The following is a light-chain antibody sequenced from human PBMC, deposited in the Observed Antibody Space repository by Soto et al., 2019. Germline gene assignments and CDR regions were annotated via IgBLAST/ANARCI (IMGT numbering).Light chain of an antibody. CDR3: TVSYYSLRGRL. Sequence: QSVLTQPPSASGTPGQRVTISCSGSSSNIESNFVYWYQQFPGTAPRLLIYRNNQRPSGVPARFSGSKSGTSASLAISALRSEDEADYYFTVSYYSLRGRLFGGGTKLTVL. J-gene: IGLJ2*01. V-gene: IGLV1-47*01. CDR1: SSNIESNF. CDR2: RNN.